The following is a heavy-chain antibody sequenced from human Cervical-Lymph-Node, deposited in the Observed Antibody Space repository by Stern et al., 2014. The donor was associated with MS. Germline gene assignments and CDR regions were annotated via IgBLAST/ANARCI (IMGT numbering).Heavy chain of an antibody. Sequence: VQLVESGPGLVKPSETLSLTCTVSGGSISGYYCSWIRQPPGKGLEWEWIGYIHYGGVPIYTPSLRSRVPMSVDTSKTQFPLQRPSVTAADTALYYCARLPDYYDRSDFKAYWGQGILVTVAS. CDR2: IHYGGVP. CDR3: ARLPDYYDRSDFKAY. V-gene: IGHV4-59*08. CDR1: GGSISGYY. J-gene: IGHJ4*02. D-gene: IGHD3-22*01.